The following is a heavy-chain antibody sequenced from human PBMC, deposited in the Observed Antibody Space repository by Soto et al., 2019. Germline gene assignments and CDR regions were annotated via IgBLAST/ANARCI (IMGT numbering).Heavy chain of an antibody. CDR3: ARGRPTTSYDY. CDR2: INPDSGGT. CDR1: GYTFTDYY. D-gene: IGHD1-26*01. Sequence: HVQLVQSGAEVKKPGASVRVSCKASGYTFTDYYMHWVRQAPGQGLEWMGWINPDSGGTNYAQKFQGWVNMTRDTSISAAYMELSRLRSDDTAVYYCARGRPTTSYDYWGQGTLVTVSS. V-gene: IGHV1-2*04. J-gene: IGHJ4*02.